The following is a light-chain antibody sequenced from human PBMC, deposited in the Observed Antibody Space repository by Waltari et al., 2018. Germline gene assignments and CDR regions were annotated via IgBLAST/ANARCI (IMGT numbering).Light chain of an antibody. CDR1: QSVLYSSNNKNY. V-gene: IGKV4-1*01. CDR2: WAS. CDR3: QQYYSTRT. J-gene: IGKJ1*01. Sequence: DIVMTQSPDSLAVSLGERATINCKSSQSVLYSSNNKNYLAWYQQKPGQPPKLLIYWASTRESGVPDRFSGSGSGTDFTLTISSLQAEDVAVYYCQQYYSTRTCGQGTKVEIK.